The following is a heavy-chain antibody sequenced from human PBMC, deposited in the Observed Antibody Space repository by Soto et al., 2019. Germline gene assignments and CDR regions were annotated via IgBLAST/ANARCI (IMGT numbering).Heavy chain of an antibody. CDR3: ARVSCPIVGSTSCYTDNWFDP. J-gene: IGHJ5*02. CDR2: IYHSGST. V-gene: IGHV4-30-2*01. CDR1: GGSISSGGYS. Sequence: QLQLQESGSGLVKPSQTLSLTCAVSGGSISSGGYSWSWIRQPPGKGLECIGYIYHSGSTYYNPSLKSRVTISVDRSKNQFSLKLSSVTAADTAVYYCARVSCPIVGSTSCYTDNWFDPWGQGTLVTVSS. D-gene: IGHD2-2*02.